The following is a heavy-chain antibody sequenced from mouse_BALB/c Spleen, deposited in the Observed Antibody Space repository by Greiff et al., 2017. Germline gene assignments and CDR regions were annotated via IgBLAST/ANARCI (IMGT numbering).Heavy chain of an antibody. Sequence: VQLQQPGAELVRPGASVKLSCKASGYTFTSYWINWVKQRPGQGLEWIGNIYPSDSYTNYNQKFKDKATLTVDKSSSTAYMQLSSPTSEDSAVYYCTRELLRYVMDYWGQGTSVTVSS. J-gene: IGHJ4*01. CDR3: TRELLRYVMDY. CDR2: IYPSDSYT. D-gene: IGHD1-1*01. CDR1: GYTFTSYW. V-gene: IGHV1-69*02.